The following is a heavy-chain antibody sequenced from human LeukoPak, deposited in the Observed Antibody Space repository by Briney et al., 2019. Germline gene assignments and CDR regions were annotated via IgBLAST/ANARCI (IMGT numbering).Heavy chain of an antibody. J-gene: IGHJ4*02. Sequence: ASVKVSCKASGYTFTSYDINWVRQATGQGLEWMGWINPNSGGTNYAQKFQGRVTMTRDTSISTAYMELSRLRSDDTAVYYCARGTMVRGVIINYPLNWGQGTLVTVSS. D-gene: IGHD3-10*01. CDR3: ARGTMVRGVIINYPLN. V-gene: IGHV1-2*02. CDR1: GYTFTSYD. CDR2: INPNSGGT.